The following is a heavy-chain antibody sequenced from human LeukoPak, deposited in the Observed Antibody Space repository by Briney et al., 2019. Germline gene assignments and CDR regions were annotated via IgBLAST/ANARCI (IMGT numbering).Heavy chain of an antibody. CDR3: ARGRLVSSSSLDWFDP. CDR1: GDSVSSNSAA. D-gene: IGHD6-6*01. Sequence: SQTLSLTCAISGDSVSSNSAAWNWIRQSPSRGLEWLGSTYYRSKWYNDYAVSVKSRITINPDTSKNQFSLQLNSVTPEDTAVYYCARGRLVSSSSLDWFDPWGQGTLVTVSS. CDR2: TYYRSKWYN. J-gene: IGHJ5*02. V-gene: IGHV6-1*01.